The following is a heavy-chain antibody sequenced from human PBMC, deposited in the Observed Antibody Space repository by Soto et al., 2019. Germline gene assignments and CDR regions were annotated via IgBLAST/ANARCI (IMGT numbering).Heavy chain of an antibody. D-gene: IGHD1-26*01. Sequence: GGSLRLSCAASGFTFSSYGMHWVRQAPGKGLEWVAVISYDGSNKYYADSVKGRFTISRDNSKNTLYLQMNSLRAEDTAVYYCAKDVAVGATAYYFDYWGQGTLVTVSS. CDR1: GFTFSSYG. V-gene: IGHV3-30*18. CDR2: ISYDGSNK. CDR3: AKDVAVGATAYYFDY. J-gene: IGHJ4*02.